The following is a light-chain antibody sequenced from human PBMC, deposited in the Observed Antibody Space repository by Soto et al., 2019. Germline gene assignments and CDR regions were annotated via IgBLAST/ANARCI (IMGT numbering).Light chain of an antibody. CDR1: ASDVGGYNY. V-gene: IGLV2-8*01. CDR2: EVT. CDR3: CSYGGRVNLV. J-gene: IGLJ2*01. Sequence: SALAQPPSASGSPGQSVTISCTGTASDVGGYNYVSWFQHHPGNAPKLIIYEVTKRPSGVPDRFSGSKSGNTASLTVSGLQVEDEAEYYCCSYGGRVNLVFGGGTKVTVL.